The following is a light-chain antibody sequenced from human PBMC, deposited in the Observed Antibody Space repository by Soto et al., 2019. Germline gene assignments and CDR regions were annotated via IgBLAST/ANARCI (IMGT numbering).Light chain of an antibody. CDR2: DAS. Sequence: DFQMTQSPSSLSASIGDRVTVTCRASQGISNYLAWYQQNPGKGPELLIYDASTLQSGVPSRFSGSRSGTDFTLTISSLQPEDIATYACQHYDSFLSTFGPGTKVDIK. J-gene: IGKJ3*01. CDR1: QGISNY. CDR3: QHYDSFLST. V-gene: IGKV1-27*01.